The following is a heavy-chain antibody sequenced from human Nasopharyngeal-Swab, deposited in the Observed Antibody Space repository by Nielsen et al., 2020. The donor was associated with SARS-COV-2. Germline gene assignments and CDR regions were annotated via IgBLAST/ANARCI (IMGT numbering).Heavy chain of an antibody. D-gene: IGHD4-11*01. Sequence: GGSLRLSCAASGFTFSSHAMTWVRQAPGKGLEWVSGISGGGHNTYYADSVKGRFTISRDNSNSTLYLQMNSLRAEDTAVYLCAKGDYSDYFYDYWGQGTLVTVSS. V-gene: IGHV3-23*01. CDR2: ISGGGHNT. CDR1: GFTFSSHA. CDR3: AKGDYSDYFYDY. J-gene: IGHJ4*02.